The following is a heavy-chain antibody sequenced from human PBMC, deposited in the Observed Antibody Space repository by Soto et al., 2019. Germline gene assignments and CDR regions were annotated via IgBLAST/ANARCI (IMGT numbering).Heavy chain of an antibody. CDR3: ARSAGVRYFDWLLCGGNWFDP. D-gene: IGHD3-9*01. V-gene: IGHV4-34*01. J-gene: IGHJ5*02. Sequence: GTLSLTCAVYGVSFSGYYLSWIRQTPGKGLKWVWEINHSGSTNYNPSRKSRVTISVDTSKNQFSLKLSSVTAADTAVYYCARSAGVRYFDWLLCGGNWFDPWGQGTLVTVSS. CDR1: GVSFSGYY. CDR2: INHSGST.